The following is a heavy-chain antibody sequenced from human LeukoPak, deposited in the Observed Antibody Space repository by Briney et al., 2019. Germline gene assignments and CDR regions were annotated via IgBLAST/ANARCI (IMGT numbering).Heavy chain of an antibody. V-gene: IGHV4-34*01. J-gene: IGHJ4*02. Sequence: SETLSLTCAVSGGSLSTYYWSWIRQPLGKGLEWIGEINHRGTTNYSPSLRSRVTISVDTSKNQFSPTLRSVTAADTAMYYCARVPLRWLTPFDYWGQGTLVTVSS. CDR1: GGSLSTYY. D-gene: IGHD4-17*01. CDR2: INHRGTT. CDR3: ARVPLRWLTPFDY.